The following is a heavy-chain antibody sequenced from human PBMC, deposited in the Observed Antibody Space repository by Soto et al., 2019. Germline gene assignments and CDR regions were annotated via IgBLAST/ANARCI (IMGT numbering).Heavy chain of an antibody. CDR1: GYTFTSYG. J-gene: IGHJ4*02. CDR2: ISAYNGNT. V-gene: IGHV1-18*01. CDR3: ARQGLPALD. Sequence: QVQLVQSGAEVKKPGASVKVSCKASGYTFTSYGISWVRQAPGQGLEWMGWISAYNGNTNYAQKLQGIVTMNTDTSTSTASMELTRPSSHAPHAYYCARQGLPALDLGQATLVTVSS.